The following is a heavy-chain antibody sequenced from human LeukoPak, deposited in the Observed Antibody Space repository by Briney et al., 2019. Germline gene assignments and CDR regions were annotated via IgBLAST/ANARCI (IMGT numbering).Heavy chain of an antibody. CDR3: ARDLATVETPYFDY. V-gene: IGHV1-2*02. CDR2: INSNSGGT. D-gene: IGHD4-23*01. Sequence: ASVKVSCKASGYTFTGYYLHWVRQAPGQGLEWMGWINSNSGGTNYAQKFQGRVTMTRDTSITTVYMELSRLGSDDTAVYYCARDLATVETPYFDYWGQGTLVTVSS. CDR1: GYTFTGYY. J-gene: IGHJ4*02.